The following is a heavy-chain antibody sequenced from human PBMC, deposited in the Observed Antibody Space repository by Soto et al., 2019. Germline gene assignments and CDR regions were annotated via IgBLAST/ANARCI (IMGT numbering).Heavy chain of an antibody. J-gene: IGHJ4*02. Sequence: PSETLSLPRAVSGGSISSGGYPWSWIQQPPGKGLEWIGYMYHSGSTYYNPSLKSRVTISIDRSKNQFSLKLSSVTAAVTAVYYGARVTVAAGTDYWGRGTLVT. CDR3: ARVTVAAGTDY. V-gene: IGHV4-30-2*01. CDR1: GGSISSGGYP. D-gene: IGHD6-13*01. CDR2: MYHSGST.